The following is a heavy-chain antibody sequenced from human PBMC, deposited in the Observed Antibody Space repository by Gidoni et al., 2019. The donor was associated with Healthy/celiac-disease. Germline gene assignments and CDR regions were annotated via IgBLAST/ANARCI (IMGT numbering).Heavy chain of an antibody. J-gene: IGHJ4*02. D-gene: IGHD5-12*01. V-gene: IGHV4-34*01. CDR3: ARDGYMNFDY. CDR1: GGSFSGYY. CDR2: INHSGST. Sequence: QVQLQQWGAGLLKPSETLSLTCAVYGGSFSGYYWSWIRQPPGKGLEWIGEINHSGSTNYNPSLKSRVTISVDTSKNQFSLKLSSVTAADTAVYYCARDGYMNFDYWGQGTLVTVSS.